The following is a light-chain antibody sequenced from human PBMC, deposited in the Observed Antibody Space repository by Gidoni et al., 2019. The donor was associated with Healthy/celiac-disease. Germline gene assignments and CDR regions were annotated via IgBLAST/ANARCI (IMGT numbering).Light chain of an antibody. CDR1: QSVSSCY. CDR3: QHNGSSPRT. J-gene: IGKJ1*01. CDR2: GAS. Sequence: DIELTPSPGTLSLSPGERATLSCRASQSVSSCYLAWHQQEPGQAPRLLNDGASSRAAGIPDMFGGSGSAAFFTLTISRLEAEYFAVYYCQHNGSSPRTFGQGTKVEIK. V-gene: IGKV3-20*01.